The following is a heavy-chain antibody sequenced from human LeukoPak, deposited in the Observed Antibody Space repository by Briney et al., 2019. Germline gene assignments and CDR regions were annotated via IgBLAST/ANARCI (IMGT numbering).Heavy chain of an antibody. CDR2: IIPIFGTA. CDR1: GGTFSSYA. Sequence: ASVKVSCKASGGTFSSYAISWVRPAPGQGLEWMGRIIPIFGTANYAQKFQGRVTITTDESTSTAYMELSSLRSEDTAVYYCARDPLDCSGGSCSDYWGQGTLVTVSS. J-gene: IGHJ4*02. CDR3: ARDPLDCSGGSCSDY. V-gene: IGHV1-69*05. D-gene: IGHD2-15*01.